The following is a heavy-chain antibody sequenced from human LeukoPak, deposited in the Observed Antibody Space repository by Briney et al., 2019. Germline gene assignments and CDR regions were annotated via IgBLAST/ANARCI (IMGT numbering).Heavy chain of an antibody. V-gene: IGHV1-3*01. Sequence: GASVKVSCKASGYTFTSYAMHWVRQAPGQRGEWMGWINAGNGNTKYSQKFQGRVTITRDTSASTAYMELSSLRSEDTAVYYCARELGYCSGGSCYSCFGYWGQGTLVTVSS. CDR2: INAGNGNT. CDR3: ARELGYCSGGSCYSCFGY. J-gene: IGHJ4*02. D-gene: IGHD2-15*01. CDR1: GYTFTSYA.